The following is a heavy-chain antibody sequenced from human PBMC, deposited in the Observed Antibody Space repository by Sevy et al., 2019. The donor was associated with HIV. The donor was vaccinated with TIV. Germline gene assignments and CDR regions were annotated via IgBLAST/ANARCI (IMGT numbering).Heavy chain of an antibody. CDR1: GFTVSTNY. Sequence: GGSLRLSCAASGFTVSTNYMSWVRQAPGKGLEWVSVIYSGGTTYHADSVKGRFTISREKSKNRLYLQMNSLRAEETAVYYCAGEVGDGYNPRYYFDYWGQGTLVTVSS. CDR2: IYSGGTT. CDR3: AGEVGDGYNPRYYFDY. J-gene: IGHJ4*02. D-gene: IGHD5-12*01. V-gene: IGHV3-53*01.